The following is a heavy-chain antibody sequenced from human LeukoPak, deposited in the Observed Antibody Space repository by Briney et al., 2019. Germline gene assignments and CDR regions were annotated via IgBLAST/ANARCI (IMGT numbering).Heavy chain of an antibody. J-gene: IGHJ3*02. D-gene: IGHD3-22*01. CDR3: ARDSPAITMIVVRGAFDI. Sequence: PGRSLRLSCAASGFTFSSYAMHWVRQAPGKGLEWVAVISYDGSNKYYADSVKGRFTISRDNAKNSLYLQMNSLRAEDTAVYYCARDSPAITMIVVRGAFDIWGQGTMVTVSS. CDR2: ISYDGSNK. V-gene: IGHV3-30*04. CDR1: GFTFSSYA.